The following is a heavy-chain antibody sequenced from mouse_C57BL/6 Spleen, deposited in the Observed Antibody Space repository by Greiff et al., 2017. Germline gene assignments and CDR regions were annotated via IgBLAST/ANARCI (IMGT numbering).Heavy chain of an antibody. D-gene: IGHD2-2*01. CDR3: ARRGYGGYYEAMDY. CDR1: GYTFTDYY. Sequence: EVQLQQSGPELVKPGASVKISCKASGYTFTDYYMNWVKQSHGKSLEWIGDINPNNGGTSYNQKFKGKATLTVDKSSSTAYMELRSLTSEDSAVYYCARRGYGGYYEAMDYWGQGTSVTVSS. J-gene: IGHJ4*01. CDR2: INPNNGGT. V-gene: IGHV1-26*01.